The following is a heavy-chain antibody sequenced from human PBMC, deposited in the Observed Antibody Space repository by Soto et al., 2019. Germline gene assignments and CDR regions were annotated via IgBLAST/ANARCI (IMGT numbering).Heavy chain of an antibody. V-gene: IGHV3-33*01. CDR2: IWYDGSNK. J-gene: IGHJ4*02. D-gene: IGHD3-22*01. CDR1: GFTFSIYG. CDR3: ARDNFPDSSGYFLDY. Sequence: QVQLVESGGGVVQPGRSLRLSCAASGFTFSIYGMHWVRQAPGKGLDWVAVIWYDGSNKYYADPVKGRFTISRDNSKNTLYMQMNSLRAEDTAVYYCARDNFPDSSGYFLDYWCQGTLVTVAS.